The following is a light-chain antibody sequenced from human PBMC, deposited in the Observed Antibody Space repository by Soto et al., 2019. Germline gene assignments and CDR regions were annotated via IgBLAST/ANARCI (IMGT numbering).Light chain of an antibody. Sequence: ETVITHSPSTRSVSPGEGATLSFCASQSVNSNLAWYQQKLGQAPRLLIYGASNRATGIPDRFSGSGSGTDFTLTISSLQPEDFATYYCQQANSFPINFGQGTRLEIK. J-gene: IGKJ5*01. V-gene: IGKV3D-15*01. CDR1: QSVNSN. CDR3: QQANSFPIN. CDR2: GAS.